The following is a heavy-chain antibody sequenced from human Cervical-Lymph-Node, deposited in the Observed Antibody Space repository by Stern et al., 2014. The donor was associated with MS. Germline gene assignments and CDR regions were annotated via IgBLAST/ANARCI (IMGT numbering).Heavy chain of an antibody. D-gene: IGHD6-6*01. Sequence: EVHLVESGGGLVQPGRSLRVSCKASGFTFGDFVVSWVRQAPGKGLEWVGFIRAKADGGTTEYAASVSDRFTISRDDSKSIGYLQMNSLKTEDTAVYYCTRGFVANWGPGTLVTVSS. CDR1: GFTFGDFV. J-gene: IGHJ4*02. CDR3: TRGFVAN. CDR2: IRAKADGGTT. V-gene: IGHV3-49*04.